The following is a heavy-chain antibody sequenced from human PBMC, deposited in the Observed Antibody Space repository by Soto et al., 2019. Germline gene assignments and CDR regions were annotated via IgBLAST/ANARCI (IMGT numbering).Heavy chain of an antibody. D-gene: IGHD3-9*01. J-gene: IGHJ4*02. CDR1: GFSLSNPEMG. CDR2: IFSNDEK. CDR3: ARVDIMTGKPDY. Sequence: QVTLKESGPVLVKPTETLTLTCTVSGFSLSNPEMGVSWIRQPPGKALEWLAHIFSNDEKSYTTSLKSRLTISKDTTKRQVVLNMTHMDPVDTATYYCARVDIMTGKPDYWGQGTLVTVSS. V-gene: IGHV2-26*01.